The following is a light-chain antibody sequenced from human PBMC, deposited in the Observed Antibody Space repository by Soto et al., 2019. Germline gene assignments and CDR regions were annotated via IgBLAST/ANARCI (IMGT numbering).Light chain of an antibody. J-gene: IGKJ4*01. CDR2: DAS. V-gene: IGKV3-11*01. CDR3: QQRSNWPPALT. CDR1: QSVSSY. Sequence: EIVLTQSTASLSLSPGERATLSFRASQSVSSYLAWYQQKPGQAPRLLIYDASNRATGIPARFSGSGSGTDFTLTISSLEPEDFAVYYCQQRSNWPPALTFGGGTKVEIK.